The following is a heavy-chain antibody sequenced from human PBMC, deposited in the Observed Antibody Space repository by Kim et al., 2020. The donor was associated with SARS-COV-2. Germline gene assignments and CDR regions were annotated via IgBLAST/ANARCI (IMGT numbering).Heavy chain of an antibody. CDR2: IYYSGST. Sequence: SETLSLTCTVSGGSVSSGSYYWSWIRQPPGKGLEWIGYIYYSGSTNYNPSLKSRVTISVDTSKNQFSLKLSSVTAADTAVYYCARGSGYCSGGSCATFD. J-gene: IGHJ4*01. D-gene: IGHD2-15*01. CDR1: GGSVSSGSYY. V-gene: IGHV4-61*01. CDR3: ARGSGYCSGGSCATFD.